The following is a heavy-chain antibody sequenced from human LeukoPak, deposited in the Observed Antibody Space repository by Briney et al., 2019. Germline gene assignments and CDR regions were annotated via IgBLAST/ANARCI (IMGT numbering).Heavy chain of an antibody. V-gene: IGHV4-59*12. CDR2: IYYSGST. J-gene: IGHJ4*02. CDR3: ARGYGDFPFDY. Sequence: PSETLSLTCTVSGGSISSYYWSWIRQPPGKGLEWIGYIYYSGSTYYNPSLKSRVTISVDTSKNQFSLKLSSVTAADTAVYYCARGYGDFPFDYWGQGTLVTVSS. D-gene: IGHD4-17*01. CDR1: GGSISSYY.